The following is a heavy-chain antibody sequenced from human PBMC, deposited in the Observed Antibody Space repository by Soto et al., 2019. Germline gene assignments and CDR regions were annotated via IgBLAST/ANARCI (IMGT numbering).Heavy chain of an antibody. CDR3: AREYNRSGYRRLDP. D-gene: IGHD3-22*01. CDR1: GGSVASGDYY. CDR2: SHHSGST. V-gene: IGHV4-30-4*02. J-gene: IGHJ5*02. Sequence: SETLSLTCTVSGGSVASGDYYWSWIRQPPGKGLEWIGYSHHSGSTYYNPSLKSRATMSVDSSRNQIFLKLTSVTAADTAVYYCAREYNRSGYRRLDPWGQGTLVTVLL.